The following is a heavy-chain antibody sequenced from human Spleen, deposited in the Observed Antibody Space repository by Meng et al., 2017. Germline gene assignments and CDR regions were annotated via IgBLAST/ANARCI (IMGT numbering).Heavy chain of an antibody. CDR2: LGGADALT. J-gene: IGHJ4*02. Sequence: EVQLVESGGGLVQPGGSLRLSCAASGFTLRTYAMRWVRLAPGKGLEGVSCLGGADALTYYAGSVKGWFTISRDDSKNTLYLQMDGLRTEDTAVYYCAKEPPIVVVITTLPDYWGQGTLVTVSS. D-gene: IGHD3-22*01. CDR3: AKEPPIVVVITTLPDY. V-gene: IGHV3-23*04. CDR1: GFTLRTYA.